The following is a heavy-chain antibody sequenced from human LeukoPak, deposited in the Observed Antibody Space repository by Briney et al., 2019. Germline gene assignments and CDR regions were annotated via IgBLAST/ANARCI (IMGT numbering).Heavy chain of an antibody. D-gene: IGHD2-15*01. J-gene: IGHJ5*02. Sequence: PGGSLRLSCAASGFTVSSNYMSWVRQAPGKGLEWVSVIYSGGSRYYADSVKGRFTISRDNSKNTLCLQMNSLRAEDTAVYYCARAAQPGFDPWGQGTLVTVSS. CDR3: ARAAQPGFDP. CDR2: IYSGGSR. CDR1: GFTVSSNY. V-gene: IGHV3-66*02.